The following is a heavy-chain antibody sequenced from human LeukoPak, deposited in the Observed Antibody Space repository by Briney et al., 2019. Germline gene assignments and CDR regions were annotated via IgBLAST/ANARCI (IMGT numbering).Heavy chain of an antibody. Sequence: GGSLRLSCAASGFTFSSYDMDWVRQAPGKGLEWVSYISGSSSTKYYADSVKGRFFIPRDNAKNSLYLQMNSLRAEDTAVYYCARDRKSGEWDLVPWGQGTLVTVSS. CDR3: ARDRKSGEWDLVP. V-gene: IGHV3-48*01. CDR2: ISGSSSTK. D-gene: IGHD1-26*01. CDR1: GFTFSSYD. J-gene: IGHJ4*02.